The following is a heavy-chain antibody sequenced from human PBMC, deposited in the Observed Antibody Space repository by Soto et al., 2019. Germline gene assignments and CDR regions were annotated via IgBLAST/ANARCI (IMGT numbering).Heavy chain of an antibody. CDR1: GGSSSYDYCH. CDR2: TSNSGRT. V-gene: IGHV4-61*01. Sequence: PSETLSLTCTVSGGSSSYDYCHWIWNRQSPGKGLEWIGYTSNSGRTNYNPSLKGRVTISLDTSKNQFSLNLSSVTAADTAVYYCARNGDGHNYGYYYYGMDVWGQGTTVTVSS. J-gene: IGHJ6*02. CDR3: ARNGDGHNYGYYYYGMDV. D-gene: IGHD5-12*01.